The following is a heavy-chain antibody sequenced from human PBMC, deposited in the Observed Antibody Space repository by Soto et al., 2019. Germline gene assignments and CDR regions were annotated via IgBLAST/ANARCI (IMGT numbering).Heavy chain of an antibody. J-gene: IGHJ3*02. CDR3: AKDAHYYGSGSTGAFDI. Sequence: EVQLLESGGGLVQPGGSLRLSCAASGFTFSSYAMSWVRQAPGKGLEWVSAISGSGGSTYYADSVKGRFTISRDNSKNTLYLQMNSLRAEDTAVYYCAKDAHYYGSGSTGAFDIWGQGTMVTVSS. V-gene: IGHV3-23*01. D-gene: IGHD3-10*01. CDR2: ISGSGGST. CDR1: GFTFSSYA.